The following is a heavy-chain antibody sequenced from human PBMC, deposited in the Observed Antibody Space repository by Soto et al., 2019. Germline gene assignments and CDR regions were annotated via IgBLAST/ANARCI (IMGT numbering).Heavy chain of an antibody. CDR2: ISAYNGNT. Sequence: ASVKVSCKASGYTFTSYGISWVRQAPGQGLEWMGWISAYNGNTNYAQKLQGRVTMTTDTSTSTAYMELRSLRSDDTAVYYCARDPWKVRGVKPNYFDYWGQGTLVTVSS. V-gene: IGHV1-18*01. J-gene: IGHJ4*02. CDR3: ARDPWKVRGVKPNYFDY. CDR1: GYTFTSYG. D-gene: IGHD3-10*01.